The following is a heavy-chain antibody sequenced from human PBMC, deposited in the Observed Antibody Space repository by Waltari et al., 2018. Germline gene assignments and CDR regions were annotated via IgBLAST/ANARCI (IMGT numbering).Heavy chain of an antibody. V-gene: IGHV1-69*04. Sequence: QVQLVQSGAEVKKPGSSVKVSCKASGGTFSRYAISWVRQAPGQGLEWMGRIIPILGIANFAQKFQGRVTITADKSTSTAYMELSSLRSEDTAVYYCARTIFGVVTAYYFDYWGQGTLVTVSS. CDR3: ARTIFGVVTAYYFDY. CDR2: IIPILGIA. CDR1: GGTFSRYA. D-gene: IGHD3-3*01. J-gene: IGHJ4*02.